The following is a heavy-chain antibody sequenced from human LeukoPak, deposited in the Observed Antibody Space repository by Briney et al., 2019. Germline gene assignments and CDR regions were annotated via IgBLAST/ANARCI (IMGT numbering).Heavy chain of an antibody. CDR1: GFTLSRYS. J-gene: IGHJ4*02. Sequence: GGSLRLSCAASGFTLSRYSMNGVRQAPGEGREWISYISPTSTSIHYADSVKGRFTISRDNAKNSLYLQINSLRDEDTAVYYCARAAYNSSPDYWGQGTLVTVSS. CDR3: ARAAYNSSPDY. V-gene: IGHV3-48*02. CDR2: ISPTSTSI. D-gene: IGHD6-13*01.